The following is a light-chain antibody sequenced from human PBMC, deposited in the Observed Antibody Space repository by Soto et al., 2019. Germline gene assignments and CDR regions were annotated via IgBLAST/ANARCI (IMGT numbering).Light chain of an antibody. CDR3: AAWDDSLNGWV. CDR2: SNS. Sequence: QSVLTQPPSASGTPGQRVTISCSGSRSNIGSTTANWYQHLPGTAPKLLIYSNSQRPSGVPDRFSGSKSGTSASLAIRGLQSEDEADYYCAAWDDSLNGWVFGGGTKVTVL. J-gene: IGLJ3*02. V-gene: IGLV1-44*01. CDR1: RSNIGSTT.